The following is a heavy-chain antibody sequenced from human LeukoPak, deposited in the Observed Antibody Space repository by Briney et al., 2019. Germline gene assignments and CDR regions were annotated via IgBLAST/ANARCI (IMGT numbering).Heavy chain of an antibody. D-gene: IGHD1-1*01. CDR3: AGNSGDDAFDL. Sequence: GGSLRLSCAASGFTFDDYAMHWVRQAPGKGLDWVSVIYSGGRTHYADSVKGRFTISRDNSKNTLYLQMNSLRAEDTAVYYCAGNSGDDAFDLWGQGTMVTVSS. J-gene: IGHJ3*01. CDR2: IYSGGRT. CDR1: GFTFDDYA. V-gene: IGHV3-53*01.